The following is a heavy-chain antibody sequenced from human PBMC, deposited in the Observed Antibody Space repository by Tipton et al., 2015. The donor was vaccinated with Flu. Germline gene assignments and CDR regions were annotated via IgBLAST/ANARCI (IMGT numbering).Heavy chain of an antibody. J-gene: IGHJ5*02. CDR1: GDSIGSRYF. CDR2: ITQSVRT. D-gene: IGHD3/OR15-3a*01. CDR3: TRGSMIFGVNWFDP. V-gene: IGHV4-38-2*02. Sequence: TLSLTCSVSGDSIGSRYFWGWIRQPPGKGLEWIGEITQSVRTKYNPSLESRVTISLDTSKSQISLKLSSVTAADTAVYYCTRGSMIFGVNWFDPWGQGTLVTVSS.